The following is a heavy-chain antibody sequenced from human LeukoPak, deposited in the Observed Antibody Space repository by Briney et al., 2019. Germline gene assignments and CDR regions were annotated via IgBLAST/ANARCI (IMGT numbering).Heavy chain of an antibody. J-gene: IGHJ4*02. V-gene: IGHV1-2*02. CDR2: INPNSGGT. CDR1: GYTFTGYY. D-gene: IGHD5-24*01. Sequence: ASVKVSCKASGYTFTGYYMHWVRQAPGQGLEWMGWINPNSGGTNYAQKFQGRVTMTRDTSISTAYMELSRLRSDDTAVYYCARVCRDGYNSPFDYWGQGTLVTVSS. CDR3: ARVCRDGYNSPFDY.